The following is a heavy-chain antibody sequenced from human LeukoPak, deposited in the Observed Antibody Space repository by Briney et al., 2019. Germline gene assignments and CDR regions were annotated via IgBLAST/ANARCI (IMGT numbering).Heavy chain of an antibody. CDR3: AKDLRRLWFVFDY. CDR1: GFTFSSYA. J-gene: IGHJ4*02. Sequence: GGSLRLSCAASGFTFSSYAMSWVRQAPGKGLEWVSAISGSGGSTYYADSVKGRFTISRDNSKNTLYLQTNSLRAEDTAVYYCAKDLRRLWFVFDYWGQGTLVTVSS. CDR2: ISGSGGST. D-gene: IGHD3-10*01. V-gene: IGHV3-23*01.